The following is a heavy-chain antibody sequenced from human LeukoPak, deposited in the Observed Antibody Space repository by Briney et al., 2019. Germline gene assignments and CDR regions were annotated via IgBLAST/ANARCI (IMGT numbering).Heavy chain of an antibody. CDR3: ARVTRGSDFAGYFDY. D-gene: IGHD3-3*01. Sequence: SETLSLTCTVSGGSISSYYWSWIRQPPGKGLELIGYIRYSGSTNYNPSLKSRVTISVDTSKNQFSLRLNTATAADTAVYYCARVTRGSDFAGYFDYWGQGTLVTVSS. CDR2: IRYSGST. J-gene: IGHJ4*02. CDR1: GGSISSYY. V-gene: IGHV4-59*01.